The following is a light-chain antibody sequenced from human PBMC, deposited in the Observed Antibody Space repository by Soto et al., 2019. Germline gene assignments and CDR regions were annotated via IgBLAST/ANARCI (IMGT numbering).Light chain of an antibody. CDR3: QQYNFYPLT. CDR2: TAS. J-gene: IGKJ4*01. Sequence: DIQMTQSPSTLSASVGDRVTITCRASQTINSYLAWYQQKPGKAPKLLIYTASTLQSGVPSRFSGRGSGTEFTLTISSLQPDDFETYYCQQYNFYPLTFGGGTMVDIK. CDR1: QTINSY. V-gene: IGKV1-5*03.